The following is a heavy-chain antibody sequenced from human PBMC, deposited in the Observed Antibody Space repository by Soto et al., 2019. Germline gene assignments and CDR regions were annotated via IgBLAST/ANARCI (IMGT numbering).Heavy chain of an antibody. CDR1: GGLFSSYA. J-gene: IGHJ4*02. D-gene: IGHD3-22*01. CDR3: ARGGSGYVLFNEF. V-gene: IGHV1-69*01. CDR2: IIPVFDTV. Sequence: QEQLVQSGAEVKKSGSSVKVSCKDTGGLFSSYAVSWVRQAPGQGLEWMGGIIPVFDTVYYAQKFQGRVTSTADESTNTAYMELSRLRSEDKAMYYCARGGSGYVLFNEFWGQGTLVTVSS.